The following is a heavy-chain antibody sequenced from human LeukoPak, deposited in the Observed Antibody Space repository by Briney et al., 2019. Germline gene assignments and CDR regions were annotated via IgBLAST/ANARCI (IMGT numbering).Heavy chain of an antibody. CDR1: GFTFDDYG. CDR2: INWNGGGT. V-gene: IGHV3-20*04. CDR3: ARGTFGDHAFDI. Sequence: GGSLRLSCAASGFTFDDYGMSWVRQAPGKGLEWVSGINWNGGGTGYADSVKGRFTISRDNAKNSLYLQMNSLRAEDTALYYCARGTFGDHAFDIWGQGTMVTVSS. J-gene: IGHJ3*02. D-gene: IGHD3-10*01.